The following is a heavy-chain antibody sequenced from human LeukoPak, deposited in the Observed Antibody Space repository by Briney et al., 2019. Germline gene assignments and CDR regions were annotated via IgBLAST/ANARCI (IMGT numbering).Heavy chain of an antibody. CDR2: LSGSGGNI. J-gene: IGHJ4*02. D-gene: IGHD2-15*01. CDR3: AKDRRFGCSGDNCYPFDS. Sequence: GGSLRLSCAASGFTFYNFAMSWVRQAPGKGLEWVSGLSGSGGNIYYADSVKGRFTISRDNSKNTLYLQMNSLRAEDTAVYYCAKDRRFGCSGDNCYPFDSWGQGTLVTVSS. CDR1: GFTFYNFA. V-gene: IGHV3-23*01.